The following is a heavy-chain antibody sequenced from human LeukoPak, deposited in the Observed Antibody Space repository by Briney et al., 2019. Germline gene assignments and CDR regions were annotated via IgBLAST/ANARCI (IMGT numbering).Heavy chain of an antibody. CDR3: AGVGVMVRGVFDY. CDR2: IYYSGST. Sequence: SETLSLTCTVSGGSISSYYWSWIRQPPGKGLEWVGYIYYSGSTNYNPSFKSRVTISVNKSKNQTLLKLRSGSAADTAVDYCAGVGVMVRGVFDYWGQGTLVTVSS. D-gene: IGHD3-10*01. J-gene: IGHJ4*02. CDR1: GGSISSYY. V-gene: IGHV4-59*01.